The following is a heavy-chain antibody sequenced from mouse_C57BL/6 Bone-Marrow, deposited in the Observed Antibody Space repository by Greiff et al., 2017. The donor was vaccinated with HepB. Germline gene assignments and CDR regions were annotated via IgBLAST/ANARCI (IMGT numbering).Heavy chain of an antibody. CDR2: IDPENGDT. D-gene: IGHD2-1*01. V-gene: IGHV14-4*01. CDR3: TTLLLFDY. J-gene: IGHJ2*01. Sequence: EVQVVESGAELVRPGASVKLSCTASGFNIKDDYMHWVKQRPEQGLEWIGWIDPENGDTEYASKFQGKATITADTSSNTAYLQLSSLTSEDTAVYYCTTLLLFDYWGQGTTLTVSS. CDR1: GFNIKDDY.